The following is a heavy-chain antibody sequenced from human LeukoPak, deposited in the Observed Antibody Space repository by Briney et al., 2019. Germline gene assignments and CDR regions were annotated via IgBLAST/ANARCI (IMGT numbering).Heavy chain of an antibody. J-gene: IGHJ4*02. V-gene: IGHV3-48*04. CDR2: ISSSGSTI. CDR1: GFTFSSYS. Sequence: GGSLRLSCAASGFTFSSYSMNWVRQAPGKGLEWVSSISSSGSTIYYADSVKGRFTISRDNAKNSLYLQMNSLRAEDTAVYYCASPGGTDPYCGGDCGFDYWGQGTLVTVSS. CDR3: ASPGGTDPYCGGDCGFDY. D-gene: IGHD2-21*02.